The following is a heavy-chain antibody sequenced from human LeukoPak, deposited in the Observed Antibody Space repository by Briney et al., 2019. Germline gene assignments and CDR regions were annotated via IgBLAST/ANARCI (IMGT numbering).Heavy chain of an antibody. CDR1: GFTFSDFW. CDR3: ARDEVGVGATHDY. V-gene: IGHV3-7*01. Sequence: GGSLRLSCAASGFTFSDFWMSWVRHTPGTGLEWVANIKHDGREKNYVDSVKGRFTISRDNAKNTLYLQMNSLRAEDTAVYYCARDEVGVGATHDYWGQGTLVTVSS. CDR2: IKHDGREK. D-gene: IGHD1-26*01. J-gene: IGHJ4*02.